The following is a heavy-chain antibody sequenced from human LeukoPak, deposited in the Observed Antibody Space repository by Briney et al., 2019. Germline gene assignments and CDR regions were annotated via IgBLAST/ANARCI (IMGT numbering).Heavy chain of an antibody. CDR3: AREEPAGSTDY. Sequence: PGGSLKLSCAASGFVFNSHSMHWVRQAPAKGLECVSAISSNGGSTYYANSVKGRFTISRDNSKNTLYLQMGSLRAEDTALYYCAREEPAGSTDYWGQGILVTVSS. D-gene: IGHD1-14*01. CDR1: GFVFNSHS. V-gene: IGHV3-64*01. CDR2: ISSNGGST. J-gene: IGHJ4*02.